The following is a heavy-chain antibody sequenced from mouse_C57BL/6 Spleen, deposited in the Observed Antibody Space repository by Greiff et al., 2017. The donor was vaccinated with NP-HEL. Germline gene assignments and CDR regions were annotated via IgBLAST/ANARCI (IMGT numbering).Heavy chain of an antibody. CDR2: IQPNSGST. V-gene: IGHV1-64*01. CDR3: ARSQEMTDFDY. J-gene: IGHJ2*01. CDR1: GEKGKREG. Sequence: GQLQQPGAELVKPGASVKLSCKASGEKGKREGRKWVKKRTGKGLEGMGRIQPNSGSTNYNEKFKSKATLTVDKSSSTAYMQLSSLTSEDSAVYYCARSQEMTDFDYWGQGTTLTVSS.